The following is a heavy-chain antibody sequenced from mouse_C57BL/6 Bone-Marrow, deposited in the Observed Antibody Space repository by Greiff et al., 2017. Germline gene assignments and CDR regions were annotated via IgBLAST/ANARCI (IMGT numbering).Heavy chain of an antibody. CDR2: IYPGSGNT. CDR3: ARPGAMDY. CDR1: GYTFTDYY. J-gene: IGHJ4*01. V-gene: IGHV1-76*01. Sequence: QVQLQQSGAELVRPGASVKLSCQASGYTFTDYYIHWVKQRPGQGLEWIARIYPGSGNTYYNEKFKGKATLTAEKSSSTAYMQLSSLTSEDSAVYFCARPGAMDYWGQGTSVTVSS.